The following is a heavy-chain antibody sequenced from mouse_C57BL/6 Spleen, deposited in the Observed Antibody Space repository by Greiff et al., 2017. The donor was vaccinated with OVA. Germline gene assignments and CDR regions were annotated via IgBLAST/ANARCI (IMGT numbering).Heavy chain of an antibody. CDR3: ARYDDDGYYFDY. Sequence: EVMLVESGPELVKPGDSVKISCKASGYSFTGYFMNWVMQSHGKSLEWIGRINPYNGDTFYNQKFKGKATLTVDKSSSTAHMELRSLTSEDSAVYYCARYDDDGYYFDYWGQGTTLTVSS. D-gene: IGHD2-3*01. CDR2: INPYNGDT. CDR1: GYSFTGYF. V-gene: IGHV1-20*01. J-gene: IGHJ2*01.